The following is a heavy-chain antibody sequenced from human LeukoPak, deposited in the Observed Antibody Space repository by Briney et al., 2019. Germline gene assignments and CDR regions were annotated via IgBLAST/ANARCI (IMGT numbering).Heavy chain of an antibody. CDR1: GGSISSYY. J-gene: IGHJ5*02. D-gene: IGHD2-2*01. CDR2: VYYSGST. Sequence: SETLSLTCTVYGGSISSYYWSWIRQPPGKGLEWIGYVYYSGSTNYNPSLKSRVTMSVDTSKNQFSLKLRSVTAADTAVYYCARHTTSWWFFDPWGQGTLLTVSS. CDR3: ARHTTSWWFFDP. V-gene: IGHV4-59*08.